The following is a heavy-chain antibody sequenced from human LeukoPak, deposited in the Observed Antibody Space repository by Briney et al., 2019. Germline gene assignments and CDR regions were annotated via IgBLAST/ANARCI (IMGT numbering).Heavy chain of an antibody. CDR2: INPADSDT. J-gene: IGHJ4*02. CDR3: ARGEGGYNYAF. CDR1: GYSFTSYW. Sequence: GESLKISCKASGYSFTSYWIAWVRQMPGKGLEWMGIINPADSDTRYSLSIQGQVTISADRSISTAYLQWSSLKASDTAMSYCARGEGGYNYAFWGQGTLVSVSS. D-gene: IGHD5-24*01. V-gene: IGHV5-51*01.